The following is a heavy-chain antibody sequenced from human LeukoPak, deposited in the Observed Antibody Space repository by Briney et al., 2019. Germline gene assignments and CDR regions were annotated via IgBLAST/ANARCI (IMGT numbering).Heavy chain of an antibody. V-gene: IGHV1-8*01. D-gene: IGHD3-22*01. CDR1: GYTFTSYD. Sequence: ASVKVSCKASGYTFTSYDINWVRQATGQGLEWMGWMNPNSGNTGYAQKFQGRVTMTRDTSISTAYMELSRLRSDDTAVYYCASNYYDSSGYYYTPDYWGQGTLVTVSS. J-gene: IGHJ4*02. CDR3: ASNYYDSSGYYYTPDY. CDR2: MNPNSGNT.